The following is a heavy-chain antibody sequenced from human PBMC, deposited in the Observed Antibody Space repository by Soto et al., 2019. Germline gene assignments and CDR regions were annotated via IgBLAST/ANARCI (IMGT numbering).Heavy chain of an antibody. D-gene: IGHD3-10*01. CDR1: GGSFSGYY. Sequence: PSETLSLTCAVYGGSFSGYYWSWIRQPPGKGLEWIGEINHSGSTNYNPSLKSRVTISVDTSKNQFSLKLSSVTAADTAVYYCARGARFGEFHNWFDPWGQGTLVTVSS. CDR3: ARGARFGEFHNWFDP. CDR2: INHSGST. J-gene: IGHJ5*02. V-gene: IGHV4-34*01.